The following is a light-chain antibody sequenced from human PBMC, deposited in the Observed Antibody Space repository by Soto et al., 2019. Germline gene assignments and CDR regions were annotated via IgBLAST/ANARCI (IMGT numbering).Light chain of an antibody. J-gene: IGLJ3*02. CDR3: CSYTTSTTLVV. CDR1: SSDVGGYNY. V-gene: IGLV2-14*01. Sequence: QSALTQPASMSGSPGQSITISCTGTSSDVGGYNYVSWYQQHPGKAPKLMIYEVSHRPSGVSDRFSGSKSGNTASLTISGLQAEDEADYYCCSYTTSTTLVVFGGGTKLTVL. CDR2: EVS.